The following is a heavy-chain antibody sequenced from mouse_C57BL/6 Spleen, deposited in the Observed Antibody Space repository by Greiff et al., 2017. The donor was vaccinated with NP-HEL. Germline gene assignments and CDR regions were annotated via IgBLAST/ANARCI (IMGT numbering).Heavy chain of an antibody. D-gene: IGHD3-2*02. CDR3: ARHDSSGARAMDY. CDR2: IWSDGST. Sequence: QVQLKESGPGLVAPSQSLSITCTVSGFSLTSYGVHWVRQPPGKGLEWLVVIWSDGSTTYNSALKSRLSISKDNSKSQVFLKMNSLQTDDTAMYYCARHDSSGARAMDYWGQGTSVTVSS. CDR1: GFSLTSYG. V-gene: IGHV2-6-1*01. J-gene: IGHJ4*01.